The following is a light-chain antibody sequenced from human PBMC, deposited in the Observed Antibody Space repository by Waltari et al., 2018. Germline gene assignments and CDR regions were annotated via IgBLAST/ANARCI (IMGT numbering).Light chain of an antibody. Sequence: DIQMTQSPSTLSASVGDTVTITCRASQSIVIWVAWYQQKPGKAPKLLMTKASSLESRIPSXXXGSGXGTEXTLTITXXQXXDFATYYXXHYYXXXAXGQGTKVEIK. J-gene: IGKJ2*01. V-gene: IGKV1-5*03. CDR3: XHYYXXXA. CDR2: KAS. CDR1: QSIVIW.